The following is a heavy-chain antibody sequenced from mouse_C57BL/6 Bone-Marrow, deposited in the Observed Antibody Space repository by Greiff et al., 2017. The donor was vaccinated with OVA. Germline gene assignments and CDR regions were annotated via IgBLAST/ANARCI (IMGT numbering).Heavy chain of an antibody. J-gene: IGHJ1*03. V-gene: IGHV1-82*01. CDR3: ARLRGDYYGSSYDHWYFDV. Sequence: VQVVESGPELVKPGASVKISCKASGYAFSSSWMNWVKQRPGKGLEWIGRIYPGDGDTNYNGKFKGKATLTADKSSSTAYMQLSSLTSEDSAVYFCARLRGDYYGSSYDHWYFDVWGTGTTVTVSS. CDR1: GYAFSSSW. CDR2: IYPGDGDT. D-gene: IGHD1-1*01.